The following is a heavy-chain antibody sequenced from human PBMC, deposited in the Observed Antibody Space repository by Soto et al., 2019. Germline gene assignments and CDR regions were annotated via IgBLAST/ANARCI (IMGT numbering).Heavy chain of an antibody. V-gene: IGHV3-23*01. CDR1: GFTFGNYA. Sequence: EVRLLESGGGLVQPGGSLRLSCEASGFTFGNYAMTWVRQGPGRGLEWVSALSGSSLNTYYADSVKGRFTISRDNSKNTMYLETNRLRVDDTAVYYCTTQFFLSSRKPPEDVWGQGTPVAVSS. J-gene: IGHJ6*02. CDR2: LSGSSLNT. CDR3: TTQFFLSSRKPPEDV.